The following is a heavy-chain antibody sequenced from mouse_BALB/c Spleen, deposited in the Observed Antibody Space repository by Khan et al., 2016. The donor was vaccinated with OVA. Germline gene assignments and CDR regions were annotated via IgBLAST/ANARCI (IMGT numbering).Heavy chain of an antibody. D-gene: IGHD2-4*01. CDR2: ISYSGNT. J-gene: IGHJ3*01. CDR3: ARKDYYDYDPFPY. CDR1: GYSITSEFA. Sequence: EVQLQESGPGLVKPSQSLSLTCTVTGYSITSEFAWNWIRQFPGNKLEWMGYISYSGNTRYNPSLKSLISITRDTSRNQFFLQLNSVTTEDTATYYEARKDYYDYDPFPYWGQGTLVTVSA. V-gene: IGHV3-2*02.